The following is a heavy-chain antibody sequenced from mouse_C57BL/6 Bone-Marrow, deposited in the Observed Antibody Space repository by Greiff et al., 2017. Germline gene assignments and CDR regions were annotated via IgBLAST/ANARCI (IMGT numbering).Heavy chain of an antibody. CDR3: ARRILRYAMDY. CDR1: GYTFTSYW. D-gene: IGHD1-1*01. V-gene: IGHV1-55*01. CDR2: IYPGSGST. Sequence: QVQLQQPGTELVKPGASVKLSCKASGYTFTSYWMHWVKQRPGQGLEWIGDIYPGSGSTNYNEKFKSKATLTVDTSSSTAYMQLSSLTSEDSAVYYCARRILRYAMDYWGQGTSVTVSS. J-gene: IGHJ4*01.